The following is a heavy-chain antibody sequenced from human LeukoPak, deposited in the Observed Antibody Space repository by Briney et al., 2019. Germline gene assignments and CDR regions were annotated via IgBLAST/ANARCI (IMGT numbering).Heavy chain of an antibody. Sequence: SETLSLTCAVYGGSFSGYYWSWIRQPPGKGLEWIGEINHSGSTNYNPSLKSRVTISVDTSKNQFSLKLSSVTAADTAVYYCARDRRYYDFWSGPPGWFDPWGQGTRVTVSS. CDR3: ARDRRYYDFWSGPPGWFDP. V-gene: IGHV4-34*01. CDR1: GGSFSGYY. D-gene: IGHD3-3*01. J-gene: IGHJ5*02. CDR2: INHSGST.